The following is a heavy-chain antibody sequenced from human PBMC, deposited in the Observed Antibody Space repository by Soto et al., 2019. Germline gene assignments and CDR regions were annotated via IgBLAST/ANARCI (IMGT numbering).Heavy chain of an antibody. CDR3: AAGRLTGMFDY. D-gene: IGHD3-10*01. J-gene: IGHJ4*02. CDR1: GGSIISCGYY. CDR2: IYSSGGX. Sequence: TLSLTCTVSGGSIISCGYYWSWIRQHPGKVLEWIVYIYSSGGXXYNSPLKXXATLSVDTSKXQFSLXLSSVTAADTAVYYCAAGRLTGMFDYWRQGTLVTXSS. V-gene: IGHV4-31*03.